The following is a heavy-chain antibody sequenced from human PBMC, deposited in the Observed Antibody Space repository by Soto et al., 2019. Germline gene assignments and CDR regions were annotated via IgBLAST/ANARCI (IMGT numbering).Heavy chain of an antibody. D-gene: IGHD1-20*01. CDR3: ARWGYSWNDVTDY. Sequence: PSETLSLTCTVSGGSISTYHWSWIRQSPWKGLEWIGYIDYTGSANYNASLKSRVTMSVDTSKNQFSLKVTSVTAADTAVYYCARWGYSWNDVTDYWCQGTLVTVS. CDR1: GGSISTYH. J-gene: IGHJ4*02. V-gene: IGHV4-59*08. CDR2: IDYTGSA.